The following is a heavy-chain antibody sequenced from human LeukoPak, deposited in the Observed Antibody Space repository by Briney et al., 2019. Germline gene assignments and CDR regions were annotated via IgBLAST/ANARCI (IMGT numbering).Heavy chain of an antibody. CDR1: GFTFSSYG. V-gene: IGHV3-30*02. D-gene: IGHD5-24*01. J-gene: IGHJ4*02. CDR2: IRYDGSNK. CDR3: AKEKGEGYNTYFDY. Sequence: VGSLRLSCAASGFTFSSYGMHWVRQAPGKGLEWVAFIRYDGSNKYYADSVKGRFTISRDNSKNTLYLQMNSLRAEDTAVYYCAKEKGEGYNTYFDYWGQGTLVTVSS.